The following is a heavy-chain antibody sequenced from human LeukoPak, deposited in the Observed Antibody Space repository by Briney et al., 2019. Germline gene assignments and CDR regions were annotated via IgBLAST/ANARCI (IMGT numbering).Heavy chain of an antibody. Sequence: GGSLRLSCAGSGFTFSSYGMHWVRQAPGKGLEWVAVIWYDGSNKYYADSVKGLFTISRDNSKNTLYLQMNSLRAEDTAVYYCARVIRQYDILTGYYSYYGMDVWGQGTTVTVSS. J-gene: IGHJ6*02. CDR1: GFTFSSYG. D-gene: IGHD3-9*01. CDR3: ARVIRQYDILTGYYSYYGMDV. CDR2: IWYDGSNK. V-gene: IGHV3-33*01.